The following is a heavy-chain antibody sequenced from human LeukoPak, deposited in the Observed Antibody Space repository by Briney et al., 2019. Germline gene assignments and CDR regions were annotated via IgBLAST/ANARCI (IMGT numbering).Heavy chain of an antibody. CDR3: ARDLGPRAFDI. CDR1: GYTFTSYY. V-gene: IGHV1-46*01. Sequence: ASVKVSCKASGYTFTSYYMHWVRQAPGQGLEWMGIINPSGGSTSYARKFQGRVTMTRDTSTSTVYMELSSLRSEDTAVYYCARDLGPRAFDIWGQGTMVTVSS. CDR2: INPSGGST. D-gene: IGHD3-16*01. J-gene: IGHJ3*02.